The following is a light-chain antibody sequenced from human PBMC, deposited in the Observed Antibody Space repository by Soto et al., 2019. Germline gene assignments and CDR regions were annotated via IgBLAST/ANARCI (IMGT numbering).Light chain of an antibody. Sequence: DIVMTQSPDSLAVSLGERATINCKSSQSVLYDSSNKNYLAWYQQKPGQPPKLLIYWASTRESGVPDRFSGSGSGTDFTLTISSLQAEDVAVYYCQQYHTSRVFGQGTKVEIK. CDR3: QQYHTSRV. V-gene: IGKV4-1*01. CDR1: QSVLYDSSNKNY. CDR2: WAS. J-gene: IGKJ1*01.